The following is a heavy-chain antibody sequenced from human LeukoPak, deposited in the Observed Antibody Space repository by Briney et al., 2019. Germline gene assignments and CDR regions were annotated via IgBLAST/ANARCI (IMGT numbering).Heavy chain of an antibody. CDR1: GFTVSNNY. CDR2: IYSGGST. J-gene: IGHJ4*02. V-gene: IGHV3-66*01. CDR3: SRDRHCISSTCYGL. D-gene: IGHD2-2*01. Sequence: PGGSLRLSCAASGFTVSNNYMRWVRQAPGKGLEWVSLIYSGGSTYYADSVKGRFIISRDNSKTTLYLQMNSLRAEDTAVYYCSRDRHCISSTCYGLWGQGTRVTVSS.